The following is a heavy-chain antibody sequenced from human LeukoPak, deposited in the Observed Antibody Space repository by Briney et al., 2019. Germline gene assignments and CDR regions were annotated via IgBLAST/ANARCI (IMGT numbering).Heavy chain of an antibody. V-gene: IGHV3-53*01. Sequence: GGSLRLSCVASGFTVSSNYMSWVRQAPGKGLEWVSAIFSGGSTFYADSVTGRFTISRDNSKNTAYLEMNSLRAEDTAVYYCATFSNYLDYWGQGTLVTVSS. D-gene: IGHD4-11*01. CDR2: IFSGGST. CDR3: ATFSNYLDY. J-gene: IGHJ4*02. CDR1: GFTVSSNY.